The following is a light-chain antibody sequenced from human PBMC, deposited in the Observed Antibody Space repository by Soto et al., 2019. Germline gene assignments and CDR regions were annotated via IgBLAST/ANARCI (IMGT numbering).Light chain of an antibody. CDR2: DAS. V-gene: IGKV1-33*01. Sequence: DIQMTQSPSSLSASVGDRVTITCRASQDISTYLNWYQQKPGKAPKLLIYDASKLERGVPSRFSGGGSGADLTLTITRLQPEDIATYFCQHYDNLFLTFGGGTKVELQ. CDR1: QDISTY. CDR3: QHYDNLFLT. J-gene: IGKJ4*01.